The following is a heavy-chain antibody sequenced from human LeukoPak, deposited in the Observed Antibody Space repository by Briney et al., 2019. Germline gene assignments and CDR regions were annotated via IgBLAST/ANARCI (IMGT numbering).Heavy chain of an antibody. V-gene: IGHV4-34*01. J-gene: IGHJ4*02. D-gene: IGHD6-19*01. Sequence: SETLSLTCAVYGGSFSGYYWSWIRQPPGKGLEWIGEINHSGSTNYNPSLKSRVTISVDTSKNQFSLKLSSMTAADTAVYYCATAVADNFDYWGQGTLVTVSS. CDR3: ATAVADNFDY. CDR1: GGSFSGYY. CDR2: INHSGST.